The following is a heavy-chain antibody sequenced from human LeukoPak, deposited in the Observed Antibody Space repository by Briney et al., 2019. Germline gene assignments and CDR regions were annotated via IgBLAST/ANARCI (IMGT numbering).Heavy chain of an antibody. V-gene: IGHV3-30*18. Sequence: GGSLRLSRAASGFSFSVYGMHWVRQAPGKGLEWVAVTSYDGSNKNYADSVKGRFTISRDNSKNTLYLQMNSLRAEDTAVYFCAKKRPGEVAAPPDYWGQGTLVTVSS. CDR1: GFSFSVYG. CDR3: AKKRPGEVAAPPDY. J-gene: IGHJ4*02. D-gene: IGHD6-13*01. CDR2: TSYDGSNK.